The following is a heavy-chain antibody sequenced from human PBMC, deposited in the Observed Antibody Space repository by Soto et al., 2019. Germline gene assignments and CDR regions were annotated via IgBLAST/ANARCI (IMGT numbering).Heavy chain of an antibody. CDR2: IKQDGSEK. V-gene: IGHV3-7*01. J-gene: IGHJ4*02. Sequence: GSLRLSCAASGFIFSNNWMSWVRQAPGKGLEWVAKIKQDGSEKHYVDSVKGRFTISRDNAKNSLYLPMNSLRAAQTAVYHCATRPHANQRSVFLGVFDYWGQAVMVTVSS. CDR1: GFIFSNNW. D-gene: IGHD2-2*01. CDR3: ATRPHANQRSVFLGVFDY.